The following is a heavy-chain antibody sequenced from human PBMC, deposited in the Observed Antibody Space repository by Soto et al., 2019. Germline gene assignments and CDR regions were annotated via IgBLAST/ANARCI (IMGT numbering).Heavy chain of an antibody. CDR1: GGSISSGGYS. CDR3: ARLNCGDNYDCVWGSYRYLGYFDY. V-gene: IGHV4-30-2*01. D-gene: IGHD3-16*02. J-gene: IGHJ4*02. CDR2: IYHSGST. Sequence: QLQLQESGSGLVKPSQTLSLTCAVSGGSISSGGYSWSWIRQPPGKGLEWIGYIYHSGSTYYNPSLKSRVTISVDRPKNQFSLKLSSVTAADTAVYYCARLNCGDNYDCVWGSYRYLGYFDYWGQGTLVTVSS.